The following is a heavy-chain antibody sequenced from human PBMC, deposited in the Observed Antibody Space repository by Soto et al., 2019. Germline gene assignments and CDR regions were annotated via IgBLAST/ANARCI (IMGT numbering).Heavy chain of an antibody. J-gene: IGHJ4*02. CDR1: GGSISSGGYY. V-gene: IGHV4-31*03. CDR3: ARARIAARPDPPDY. Sequence: SETLSLTCTVSGGSISSGGYYWSWIRQHPGKGLEWIGYIYYSGSTYYNPSLKSRVTISVDTSKNQFSLKLSSVTAADTAVYYCARARIAARPDPPDYWGQGTLVTVSS. D-gene: IGHD6-6*01. CDR2: IYYSGST.